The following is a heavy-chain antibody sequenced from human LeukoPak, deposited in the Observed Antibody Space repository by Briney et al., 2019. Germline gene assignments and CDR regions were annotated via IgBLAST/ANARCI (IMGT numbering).Heavy chain of an antibody. CDR2: ISYDGSNK. D-gene: IGHD5-18*01. J-gene: IGHJ4*02. CDR3: AKDDSKIQPFDY. V-gene: IGHV3-30-3*01. Sequence: GGSLRLSCAASGFTFSSYSMHWVRQAPGKGLEWVALISYDGSNKYYAGSVKGRFTISRDNSKNTLYLQMNSLRAEDTAVYNCAKDDSKIQPFDYWGQGTLVTVSS. CDR1: GFTFSSYS.